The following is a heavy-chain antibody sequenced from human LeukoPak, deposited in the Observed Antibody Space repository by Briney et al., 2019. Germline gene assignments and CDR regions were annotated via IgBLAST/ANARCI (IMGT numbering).Heavy chain of an antibody. CDR2: ISSTSSYI. CDR3: ARSCDGDCYPRESAFDI. V-gene: IGHV3-21*01. Sequence: GALRLSCAASGFSFSTYSMDWVRQAPGKGLEWVSSISSTSSYIYYIDSVKGRFTISRDNAKNSLYLQMNSLGAEDTAVYFCARSCDGDCYPRESAFDIWGQGTVVTVSS. CDR1: GFSFSTYS. J-gene: IGHJ3*02. D-gene: IGHD2-21*01.